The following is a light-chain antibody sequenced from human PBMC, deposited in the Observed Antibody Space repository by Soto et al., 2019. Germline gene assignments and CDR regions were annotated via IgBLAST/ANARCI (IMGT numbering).Light chain of an antibody. J-gene: IGKJ1*01. CDR2: ATS. V-gene: IGKV3-20*01. Sequence: EIVLTQSPGTLSLSPGERATLSCRASQSVNSNFLAWFQQKPGQAPRLLIYATSSRATDIPDRFSGSGSGTDFTLTISRLEPEDCAVDYCQQYDRSPWTFGQGTKVEIK. CDR1: QSVNSNF. CDR3: QQYDRSPWT.